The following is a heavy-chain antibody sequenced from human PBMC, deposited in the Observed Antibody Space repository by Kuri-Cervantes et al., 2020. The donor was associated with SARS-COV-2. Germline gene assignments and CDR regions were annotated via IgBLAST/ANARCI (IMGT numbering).Heavy chain of an antibody. J-gene: IGHJ3*02. CDR2: ISAYNGNT. Sequence: ASVKVSCKASGYTFTSYGISWVRQAPGQGLEWMGWISAYNGNTNYAQKLQGRVTMTTDTSTSTAYMELRSLRSDDTAVYYCARDRSPLMVEHDAFDIWGQGTMVTVSS. CDR1: GYTFTSYG. D-gene: IGHD2-8*01. V-gene: IGHV1-18*01. CDR3: ARDRSPLMVEHDAFDI.